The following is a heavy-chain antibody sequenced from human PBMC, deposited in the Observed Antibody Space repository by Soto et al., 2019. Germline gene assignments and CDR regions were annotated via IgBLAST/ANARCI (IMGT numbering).Heavy chain of an antibody. CDR2: INHSGST. V-gene: IGHV4-34*01. Sequence: PSETLSLTCAIYGLSFSGYYWSGSRQPPGKGLEWIGEINHSGSTNYNPSLKSRVTISVDTSKNQFSLKLSSVTAADTAVYYCASGGDWAPTTVTHLSLFDYWGQGTLVTVSS. CDR1: GLSFSGYY. D-gene: IGHD4-17*01. J-gene: IGHJ4*02. CDR3: ASGGDWAPTTVTHLSLFDY.